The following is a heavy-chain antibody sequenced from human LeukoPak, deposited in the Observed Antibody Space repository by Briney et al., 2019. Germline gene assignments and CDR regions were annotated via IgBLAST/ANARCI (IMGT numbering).Heavy chain of an antibody. D-gene: IGHD2-15*01. Sequence: GGSLRLSCAASGFTFSSYSMNWVRQAPGKGLEWVSSISSSSSYIYYADSVKGRFTISRDNARNFVYLQLNSLRAEDTAIYYCARDEKDGPLWYWGQGILVFVSS. V-gene: IGHV3-21*01. CDR3: ARDEKDGPLWY. CDR1: GFTFSSYS. CDR2: ISSSSSYI. J-gene: IGHJ4*02.